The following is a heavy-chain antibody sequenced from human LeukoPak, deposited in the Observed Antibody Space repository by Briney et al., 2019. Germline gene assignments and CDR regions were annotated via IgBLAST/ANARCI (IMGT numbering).Heavy chain of an antibody. D-gene: IGHD3-10*01. V-gene: IGHV1-46*01. CDR1: GYTFTSYY. J-gene: IGHJ6*03. Sequence: ASVKVSCKASGYTFTSYYMHWVRQAPGQGLEWMGIINPSGGSTSYAQKFQGRVTMTRDMSTSTVYMELSSLRSEDTAVYYCARVKWFGEGRRQNYYYYYMDVWGKGTTVTISS. CDR3: ARVKWFGEGRRQNYYYYYMDV. CDR2: INPSGGST.